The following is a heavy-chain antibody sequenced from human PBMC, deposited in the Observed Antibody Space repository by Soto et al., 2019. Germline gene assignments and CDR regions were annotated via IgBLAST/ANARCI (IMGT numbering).Heavy chain of an antibody. CDR1: GFTFSSYG. Sequence: QVQLVESGGGVVQPGMSLRLSCAASGFTFSSYGMHWVRQAPGKGLELVAVISYDGSNKYYADSVKGRFTISRDTSKNTLYLQMSILRAEDTAVYYCAKSGGRPYYDDSSGDTTGWGFDSWVQGTLVTVSS. CDR3: AKSGGRPYYDDSSGDTTGWGFDS. CDR2: ISYDGSNK. J-gene: IGHJ4*02. V-gene: IGHV3-30*18. D-gene: IGHD3-22*01.